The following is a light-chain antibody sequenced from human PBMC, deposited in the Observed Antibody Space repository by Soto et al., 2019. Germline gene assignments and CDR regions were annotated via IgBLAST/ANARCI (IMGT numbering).Light chain of an antibody. J-gene: IGKJ1*01. V-gene: IGKV3-11*01. CDR2: DAS. CDR1: QSVGSY. Sequence: EIVFILSRATLSMSPGERATLSCRASQSVGSYLAWYQHKPVQAPRLLISDASNRATGIPDRFSGSGSGTDFTLTISSLEPEDFAVYYCQQAGCSPKTFGQGTNLDTK. CDR3: QQAGCSPKT.